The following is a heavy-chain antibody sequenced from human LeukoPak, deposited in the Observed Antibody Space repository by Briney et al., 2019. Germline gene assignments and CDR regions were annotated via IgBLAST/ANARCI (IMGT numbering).Heavy chain of an antibody. CDR1: GCTFSSYA. CDR3: ARYYYGSGSYFDYFDY. J-gene: IGHJ4*02. Sequence: GGTLRLSCAASGCTFSSYAMSWVRQGPGKGLEWVSAISGSGGSTYYADSVKGRFTISRDNSKNTLYLQMNSLRAEDTAVYYCARYYYGSGSYFDYFDYWGQGTLVTVSS. V-gene: IGHV3-23*01. CDR2: ISGSGGST. D-gene: IGHD3-10*01.